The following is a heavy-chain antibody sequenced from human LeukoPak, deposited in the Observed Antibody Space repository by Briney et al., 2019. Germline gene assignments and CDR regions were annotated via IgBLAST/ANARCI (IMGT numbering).Heavy chain of an antibody. D-gene: IGHD2-2*01. CDR1: GFTVSDNY. Sequence: GGSLRLSCAASGFTVSDNYMSWVRQAPGKGLEWVSVMYSRGDTYYANSVKGRFTFSRDISKNTLYLQMNGLRTEDTAMYYCARAPVVPAASGHYYYYMDVWGKGTTVTVSS. J-gene: IGHJ6*03. CDR2: MYSRGDT. CDR3: ARAPVVPAASGHYYYYMDV. V-gene: IGHV3-53*01.